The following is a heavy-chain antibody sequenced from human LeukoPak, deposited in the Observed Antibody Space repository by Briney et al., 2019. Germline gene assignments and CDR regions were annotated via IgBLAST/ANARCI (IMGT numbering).Heavy chain of an antibody. D-gene: IGHD3-22*01. V-gene: IGHV1-69*04. CDR2: IIPIFCIA. CDR1: GGTFSSYA. CDR3: ARDQDYDSSGPSWFDP. Sequence: GPSVNVSCPSSGGTFSSYAISWVRQAPGQGLAWVGRIIPIFCIANYAQKFQGRVTITADKSTSTAYMELSSLRSEDTAVYYCARDQDYDSSGPSWFDPWGQGTLVTVSS. J-gene: IGHJ5*02.